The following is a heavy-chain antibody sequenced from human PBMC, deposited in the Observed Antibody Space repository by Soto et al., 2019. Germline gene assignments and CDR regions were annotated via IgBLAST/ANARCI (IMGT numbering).Heavy chain of an antibody. CDR3: AAFPYSYSGFDY. V-gene: IGHV1-58*01. Sequence: SVKVSFKASGFTFTSSAVQWVRQARGQRLEWIGWIVVGSGNTNYAQKFQERVTITRDMSTSTAYMELSSLRSEDTAVYYCAAFPYSYSGFDYWGQGTLVTVSS. CDR1: GFTFTSSA. D-gene: IGHD1-26*01. J-gene: IGHJ4*02. CDR2: IVVGSGNT.